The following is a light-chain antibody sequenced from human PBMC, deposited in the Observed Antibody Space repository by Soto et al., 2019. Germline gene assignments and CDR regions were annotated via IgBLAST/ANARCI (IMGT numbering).Light chain of an antibody. Sequence: DIQMTQSPSTLSASVGDRATITCRASQSISSWLAWNQQKPGKAPKLLINKASSLESGVPTRFSGSGSGTEFPLTISRLQADYFATYYFQQYNSFWTFGQGTKVEIK. CDR3: QQYNSFWT. CDR1: QSISSW. CDR2: KAS. V-gene: IGKV1-5*03. J-gene: IGKJ1*01.